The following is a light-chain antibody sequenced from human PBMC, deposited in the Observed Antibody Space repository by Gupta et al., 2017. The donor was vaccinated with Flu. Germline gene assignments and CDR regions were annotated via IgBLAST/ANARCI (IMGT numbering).Light chain of an antibody. V-gene: IGLV1-40*01. Sequence: QSALTQPPSVSGAPGQWVTLACTGSSANFGAGYAVNWYQQLPGTASKLHIYNDYWRPSGVPARFSGSKSGTSASLAIDGLQAEDEADYYCQSYDNILSSSMVFGGGTKVTVL. J-gene: IGLJ2*01. CDR1: SANFGAGYA. CDR3: QSYDNILSSSMV. CDR2: NDY.